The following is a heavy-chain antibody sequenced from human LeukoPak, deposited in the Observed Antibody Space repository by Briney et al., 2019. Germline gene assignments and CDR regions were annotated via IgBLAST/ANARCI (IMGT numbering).Heavy chain of an antibody. CDR1: GGSISSYY. V-gene: IGHV4-59*08. CDR3: ARNTAALSHTTS. Sequence: PSQTLSLTCTVSGGSISSYYWSWIRQPPGKGLEWIGYIYYSGSTNYKPSLKSRVTISVDTSKNQFSLKLSSVTAADTAVYYCARNTAALSHTTSWGQGTLVTVFS. J-gene: IGHJ4*02. CDR2: IYYSGST. D-gene: IGHD6-13*01.